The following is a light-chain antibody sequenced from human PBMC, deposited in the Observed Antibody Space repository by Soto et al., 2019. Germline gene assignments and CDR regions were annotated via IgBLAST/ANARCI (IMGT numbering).Light chain of an antibody. J-gene: IGKJ1*01. CDR3: QQSYSTPRT. CDR1: QSVSSNS. V-gene: IGKV3-20*01. Sequence: EVVLTQSPGTLSLSPGERATLSCRASQSVSSNSLAWYQQKPGQAPRLLIYAASSRATGIPDRFSGSGSGTDFTLTMSRLEPEDFAVYYCQQSYSTPRTFGQGTKVEIK. CDR2: AAS.